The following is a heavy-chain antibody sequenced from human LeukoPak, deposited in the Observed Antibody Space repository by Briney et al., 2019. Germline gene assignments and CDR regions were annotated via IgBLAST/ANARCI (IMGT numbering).Heavy chain of an antibody. D-gene: IGHD6-13*01. V-gene: IGHV3-48*01. CDR3: TTSRHSSSWYYNDY. CDR1: GFTFSGNS. Sequence: GGSLRLSCVGSGFTFSGNSMNWVRQAQGRGLEWVSHISASSTIIHYADSVKGRVTISRDNAKNSAFLQMNRLRVEDTAVYYCTTSRHSSSWYYNDYWGQGILVTVS. CDR2: ISASSTII. J-gene: IGHJ4*02.